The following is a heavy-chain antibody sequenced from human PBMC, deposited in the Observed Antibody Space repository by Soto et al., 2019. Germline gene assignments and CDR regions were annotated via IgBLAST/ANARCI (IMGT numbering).Heavy chain of an antibody. CDR1: GFTFRNYA. D-gene: IGHD2-2*01. Sequence: GGSLRLSCSASGFTFRNYAMTWVRQAPGKGLEWVSAITGSGGSTYYADSVRGRFTISRDNSKNTLYLQMDSLRAEDTAVYYCAEDQAYCRSSNCSFGPWGQGTLVTVSS. V-gene: IGHV3-23*01. CDR2: ITGSGGST. J-gene: IGHJ5*02. CDR3: AEDQAYCRSSNCSFGP.